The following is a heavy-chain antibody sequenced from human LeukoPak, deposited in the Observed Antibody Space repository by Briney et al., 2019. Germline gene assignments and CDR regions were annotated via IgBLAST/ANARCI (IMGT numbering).Heavy chain of an antibody. V-gene: IGHV3-48*03. CDR2: ISTSGTTI. D-gene: IGHD2-15*01. J-gene: IGHJ4*02. Sequence: SGGSLRLSCAASGFSFSSYEMNWVRQAPGKGLEWVSYISTSGTTINYSDSVKGRFTISRDNAKNSVYLQMNSLRAEDTAVYYCAKDQGYCSGGSCYSSNFDYWGQGTLVTVSS. CDR1: GFSFSSYE. CDR3: AKDQGYCSGGSCYSSNFDY.